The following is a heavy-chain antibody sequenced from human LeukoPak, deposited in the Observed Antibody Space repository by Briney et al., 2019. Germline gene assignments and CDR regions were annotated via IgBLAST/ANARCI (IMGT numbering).Heavy chain of an antibody. V-gene: IGHV3-66*02. CDR1: GLTVSSNY. CDR2: IYAGGTT. Sequence: PGESLTLSCAASGLTVSSNYMSWVRQAPGKGLEWVSVIYAGGTTYYADSVKGRFTISRDNSKNTLYPQMNSLRAEGTAVYYCAIVRFYYYYMDVWCKGTTVTVSS. CDR3: AIVRFYYYYMDV. D-gene: IGHD3-10*01. J-gene: IGHJ6*03.